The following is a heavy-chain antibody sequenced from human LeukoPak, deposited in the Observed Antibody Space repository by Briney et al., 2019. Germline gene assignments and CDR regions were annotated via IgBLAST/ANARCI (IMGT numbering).Heavy chain of an antibody. D-gene: IGHD1-20*01. V-gene: IGHV2-70*11. Sequence: KSGPTLVNPTQTLTLTCTFSGFSLSTSGMCVSWIRQPPGKALEWLARIDWDDDKYYSTSLKTRLTISKDTSKNQVVLTMTNMDPVDTATYYCTRNSAGTYNWNPGAFDIWGQGTMVTVSS. CDR3: TRNSAGTYNWNPGAFDI. CDR1: GFSLSTSGMC. J-gene: IGHJ3*02. CDR2: IDWDDDK.